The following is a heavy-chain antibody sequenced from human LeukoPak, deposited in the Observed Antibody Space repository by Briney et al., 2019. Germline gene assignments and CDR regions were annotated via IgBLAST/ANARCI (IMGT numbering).Heavy chain of an antibody. CDR1: GGSISSYY. V-gene: IGHV4-59*01. D-gene: IGHD5-12*01. CDR2: IYYSGST. CDR3: ARVFGSGYDFRGAFDI. Sequence: SETLSLSCTVSGGSISSYYWSWIRQPPGKGLEWVGYIYYSGSTKYNPSPKSRVAISVDTSKNQSPLKLSSVTAADTAVYYCARVFGSGYDFRGAFDIWGQGTMVTVSS. J-gene: IGHJ3*02.